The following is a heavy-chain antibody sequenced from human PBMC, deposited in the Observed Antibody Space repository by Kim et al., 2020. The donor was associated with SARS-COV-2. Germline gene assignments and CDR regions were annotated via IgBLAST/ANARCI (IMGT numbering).Heavy chain of an antibody. J-gene: IGHJ6*02. CDR3: ASVAAAGPTVYYYYGMDV. CDR1: GLTFSSYS. V-gene: IGHV3-21*01. D-gene: IGHD6-13*01. CDR2: ISSSSSYI. Sequence: GGSLRLSCAASGLTFSSYSMNWVRQAPGKGLEWLSSISSSSSYIYYADSVKGRFTISRDNAKNSLYLQMNSLRAEDTAVYYCASVAAAGPTVYYYYGMDVWGQGTTVTVSS.